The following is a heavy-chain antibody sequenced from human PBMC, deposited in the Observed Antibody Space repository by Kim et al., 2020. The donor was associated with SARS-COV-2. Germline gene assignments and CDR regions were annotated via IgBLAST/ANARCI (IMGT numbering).Heavy chain of an antibody. D-gene: IGHD5-18*01. V-gene: IGHV3-30*01. J-gene: IGHJ3*02. CDR3: ARGYSYGYAVDI. Sequence: YYAHSVKGRVTLSRDKSKNTLYLQMNSLRAEDTAVYYCARGYSYGYAVDIWGQGTMVTVSS.